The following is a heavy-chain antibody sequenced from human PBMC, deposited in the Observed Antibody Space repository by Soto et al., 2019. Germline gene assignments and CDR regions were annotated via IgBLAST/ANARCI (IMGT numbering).Heavy chain of an antibody. CDR1: GYTFTSYG. J-gene: IGHJ3*02. CDR3: ARDRKVSLVVVINQDAFDI. D-gene: IGHD3-22*01. V-gene: IGHV1-18*04. Sequence: ASVKVSCKASGYTFTSYGISWVRQAPGQGLEWMGWISAYNGNTNYAQKLQGRVTMTTDTSTGTAYMELRSLRSDDTAVYYCARDRKVSLVVVINQDAFDIWGQGAMVTVSS. CDR2: ISAYNGNT.